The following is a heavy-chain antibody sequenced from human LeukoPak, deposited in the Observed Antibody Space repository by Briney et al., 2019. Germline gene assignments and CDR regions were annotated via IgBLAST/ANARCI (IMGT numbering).Heavy chain of an antibody. V-gene: IGHV3-30*02. Sequence: GGSLRLSCAASGFTFSTSGMHWVRQAPGKGLEWVAFIRYDGSNKYYGDSVKGRFTISRDNSKNTLCLQMNSLRAEDTAVYYCAKGIVIVSATGVDYWGQGTLVTVSS. CDR2: IRYDGSNK. CDR1: GFTFSTSG. CDR3: AKGIVIVSATGVDY. J-gene: IGHJ4*02. D-gene: IGHD2/OR15-2a*01.